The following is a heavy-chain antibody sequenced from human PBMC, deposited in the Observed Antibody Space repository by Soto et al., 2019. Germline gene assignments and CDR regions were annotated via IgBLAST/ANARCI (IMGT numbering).Heavy chain of an antibody. CDR3: ARVSARPGDDAFDI. J-gene: IGHJ3*02. D-gene: IGHD6-6*01. CDR1: GFTFSSYW. Sequence: GGSLRLSCAASGFTFSSYWMSWVRQAPGKGLEWVANIKQDGSEKYYVDSVKGRFTISRDTAKNSLYLQMNSLRAEDTAVYYCARVSARPGDDAFDIWGQGTMVTVSS. CDR2: IKQDGSEK. V-gene: IGHV3-7*01.